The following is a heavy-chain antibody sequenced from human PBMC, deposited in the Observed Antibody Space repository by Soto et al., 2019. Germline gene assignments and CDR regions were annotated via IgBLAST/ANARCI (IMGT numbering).Heavy chain of an antibody. V-gene: IGHV1-2*04. CDR2: INPNSGDT. J-gene: IGHJ4*02. D-gene: IGHD2-15*01. CDR1: GDTFIGYY. Sequence: QVQLVQSGAEVKKPGASVKVSCKTSGDTFIGYYMHWVRQAPGQGLEWMGWINPNSGDTKYAQKLQGWVTMTRDTSVSTAYMELSRLKSDDTAVYYCAREGGYCSGGSCFDYWGQGTLVTVSS. CDR3: AREGGYCSGGSCFDY.